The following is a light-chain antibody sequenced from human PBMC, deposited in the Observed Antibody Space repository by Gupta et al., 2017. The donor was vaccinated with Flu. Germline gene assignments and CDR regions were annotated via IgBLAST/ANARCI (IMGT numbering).Light chain of an antibody. V-gene: IGLV10-54*04. CDR2: RNN. CDR1: HNNLVSNC. J-gene: IGLJ3*02. Sequence: TATLICTGTHNNLVSNCVSWLQHQPGHPPKGLVYRNNYRPAGIPERFSASRSGTKDSLTINGVQADDEADYYCQSSDSTLSAGVFGGGTKVTVL. CDR3: QSSDSTLSAGV.